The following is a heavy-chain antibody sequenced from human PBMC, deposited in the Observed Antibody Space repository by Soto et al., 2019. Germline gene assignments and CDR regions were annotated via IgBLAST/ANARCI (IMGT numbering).Heavy chain of an antibody. D-gene: IGHD1-26*01. CDR3: ARDPGDRNGMIV. V-gene: IGHV3-66*01. J-gene: IGHJ6*02. Sequence: EVQVVESGGDLVHPGGSLRLSCAAYGFTASSDYMNWVRQSPGKGLEWVSVIYSGGGRYYADSVKGRFTISRDNSKNTVYLQMNSLRAEDTAVYYCARDPGDRNGMIVWGQGTTVTVSS. CDR1: GFTASSDY. CDR2: IYSGGGR.